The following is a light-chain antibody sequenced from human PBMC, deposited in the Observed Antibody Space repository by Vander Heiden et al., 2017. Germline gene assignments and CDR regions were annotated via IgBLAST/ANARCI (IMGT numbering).Light chain of an antibody. J-gene: IGKJ4*01. Sequence: IQMTQSPSSLSASVGDSGTITCRASHDIRSWLAWSQQKPGIAPKSLIYGASILETGVPSRFSGSGSGTDFTLTIKNLQPEDFATYYCQQYSAYPLTFGGGTKVEIK. V-gene: IGKV1D-16*01. CDR2: GAS. CDR1: HDIRSW. CDR3: QQYSAYPLT.